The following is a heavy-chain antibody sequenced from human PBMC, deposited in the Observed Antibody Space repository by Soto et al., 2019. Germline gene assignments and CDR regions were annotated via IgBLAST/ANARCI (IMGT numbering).Heavy chain of an antibody. D-gene: IGHD3-3*01. CDR3: ARLMGDDFWSGYQTPENWFDP. CDR2: ISAYNGNT. J-gene: IGHJ5*02. V-gene: IGHV1-18*01. CDR1: GYTFTSYG. Sequence: GASVKVSCKASGYTFTSYGISWVRQAPGQGLEWMGWISAYNGNTNYAQKLQGRVTMTTDTSTSTAYMELRSLRSDDTAVYYCARLMGDDFWSGYQTPENWFDPWGQGTLVTVSS.